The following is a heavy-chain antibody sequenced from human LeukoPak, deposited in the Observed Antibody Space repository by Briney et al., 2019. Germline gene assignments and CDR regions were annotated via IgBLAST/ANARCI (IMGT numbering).Heavy chain of an antibody. D-gene: IGHD3-10*01. CDR1: GGSFSGYY. CDR2: IYTSGST. CDR3: AREGYYGSGSYYALFDP. J-gene: IGHJ5*02. V-gene: IGHV4-4*07. Sequence: PSETLSLTCAVYGGSFSGYYWSWIRQPAGKGLEWIGRIYTSGSTNYNPSLKSRVTMSVDTSKNQFSLKLSSVTAADTAVYYCAREGYYGSGSYYALFDPWGQGTLVTVSS.